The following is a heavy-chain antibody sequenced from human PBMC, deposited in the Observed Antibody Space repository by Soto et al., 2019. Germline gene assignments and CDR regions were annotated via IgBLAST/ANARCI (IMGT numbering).Heavy chain of an antibody. V-gene: IGHV3-33*01. D-gene: IGHD5-12*01. CDR2: IWHDGSNK. CDR1: GFTFSSYG. CDR3: ARDPHPSSGYQPNFLDY. J-gene: IGHJ4*01. Sequence: QVQLVESGGGVVQPGRSLRLSCAASGFTFSSYGMHWVRQAPGKGLEWVAVIWHDGSNKYYAGSVKGRFTISRDNSKKTLYLQIDGLRAEDTAVYYCARDPHPSSGYQPNFLDYGGHGPLVTVSS.